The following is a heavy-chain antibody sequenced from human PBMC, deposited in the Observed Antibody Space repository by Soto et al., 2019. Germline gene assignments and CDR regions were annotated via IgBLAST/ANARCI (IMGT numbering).Heavy chain of an antibody. CDR2: ITNSGGST. D-gene: IGHD4-17*01. Sequence: LSCVASGFAFNSYAMTWVRQAPGKGLEWVSTITNSGGSTYYADSVKGRFTISRDNSKNTLYMQMTTLTAEDTAIYYCTKEHDYGYYGWFDPWGQGTLVTVSS. CDR1: GFAFNSYA. CDR3: TKEHDYGYYGWFDP. V-gene: IGHV3-23*01. J-gene: IGHJ5*02.